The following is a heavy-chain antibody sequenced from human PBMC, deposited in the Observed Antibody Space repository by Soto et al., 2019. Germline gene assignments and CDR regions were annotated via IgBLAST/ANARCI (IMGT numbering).Heavy chain of an antibody. Sequence: GGSLRLSCETSGFIFKMYWMHWVRQVPGQGPQWVARITDDGSTTYYAASVEGRFTISRDNAKNALYLQMTSLRPDDTAVYYFTRGPRPTSIGTGAFWGQGTLVTVPS. J-gene: IGHJ4*02. D-gene: IGHD3-10*01. CDR2: ITDDGSTT. CDR1: GFIFKMYW. V-gene: IGHV3-74*01. CDR3: TRGPRPTSIGTGAF.